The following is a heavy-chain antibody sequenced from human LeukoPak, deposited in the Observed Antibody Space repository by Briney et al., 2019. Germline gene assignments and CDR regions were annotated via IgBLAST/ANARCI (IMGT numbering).Heavy chain of an antibody. CDR1: GASINSTNFY. D-gene: IGHD3-10*01. CDR3: ARQGTMTRGGYWLDP. V-gene: IGHV4-39*01. Sequence: SETLSLTCSVSGASINSTNFYWSWIRQPPGKGLESIGSISYTGNTYSNPSLNSRVTMSVDTSKNQFSLKLSSVTAVDTAVYYCARQGTMTRGGYWLDPWGRGTLVAVSS. J-gene: IGHJ5*02. CDR2: ISYTGNT.